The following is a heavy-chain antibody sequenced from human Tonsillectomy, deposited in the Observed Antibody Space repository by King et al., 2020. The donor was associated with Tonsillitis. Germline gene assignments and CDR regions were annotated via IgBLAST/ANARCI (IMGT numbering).Heavy chain of an antibody. CDR2: ISGSGGST. CDR1: GFTFSIYT. V-gene: IGHV3-23*04. D-gene: IGHD6-25*01. CDR3: AKGLYSSDGRGSHYFDY. J-gene: IGHJ4*02. Sequence: DVQLVESGGGLVQPGGSLRLSCAASGFTFSIYTMSWVRQAPGKGLEWVSGISGSGGSTYYADSVKGRFTISRDNSKNTLYLQMNSLRAEDTAVYYCAKGLYSSDGRGSHYFDYWGQGTLVTVSS.